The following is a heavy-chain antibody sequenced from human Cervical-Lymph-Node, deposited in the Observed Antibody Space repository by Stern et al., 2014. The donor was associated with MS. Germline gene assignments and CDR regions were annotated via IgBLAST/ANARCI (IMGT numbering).Heavy chain of an antibody. V-gene: IGHV5-51*01. CDR2: IFPGDSNT. CDR1: GDSFSNYW. Sequence: EDQLVESGAEVKKPGESLKISCKGSGDSFSNYWIGWVRQMPGKGLEWMGIIFPGDSNTRYSPSFQGQVTISADTSISTAYLQWSSLKASDTAVYYCARRYADYFDYWGQGSLVTVSS. CDR3: ARRYADYFDY. D-gene: IGHD3-16*01. J-gene: IGHJ4*02.